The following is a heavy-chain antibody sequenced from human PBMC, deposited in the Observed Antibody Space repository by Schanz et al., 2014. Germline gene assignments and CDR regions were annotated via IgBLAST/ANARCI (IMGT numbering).Heavy chain of an antibody. V-gene: IGHV1-46*01. D-gene: IGHD6-13*01. CDR3: ASSGAGYSSSWDFDY. CDR2: INPSGGST. CDR1: GYTFTSDS. J-gene: IGHJ4*02. Sequence: QVQLVQSGAEVKKPGASVKVSCKASGYTFTSDSMHWVRQAPGQGLEWMGMINPSGGSTTYAQKFQGRVTITADTSTNTAYMELSSLTSEDTAVHYCASSGAGYSSSWDFDYWGQGTLVTVSS.